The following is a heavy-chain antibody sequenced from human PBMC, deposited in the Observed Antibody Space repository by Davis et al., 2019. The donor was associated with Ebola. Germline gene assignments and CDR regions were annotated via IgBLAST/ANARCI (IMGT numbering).Heavy chain of an antibody. CDR2: IYYSGST. D-gene: IGHD2/OR15-2a*01. Sequence: PSETLSLTCTVSGGSISSYYWSWIRQPPGKGLEWIGYIYYSGSTNYNPSLKSRVTISVDTSKNQFSLKLSSVTAADTAVYYCARLPSSTLGNEAWFDPWGQGTLVTVSS. V-gene: IGHV4-59*01. J-gene: IGHJ5*02. CDR3: ARLPSSTLGNEAWFDP. CDR1: GGSISSYY.